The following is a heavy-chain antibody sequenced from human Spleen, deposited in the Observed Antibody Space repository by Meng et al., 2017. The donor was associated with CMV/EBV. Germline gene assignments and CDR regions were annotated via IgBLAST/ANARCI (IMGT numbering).Heavy chain of an antibody. CDR2: IIPILDIA. CDR1: GTFSSYT. D-gene: IGHD2-15*01. V-gene: IGHV1-69*02. CDR3: ARGTGYCSGGSCYSADY. J-gene: IGHJ4*02. Sequence: GTFSSYTFSWVRQAPGQGLEWMGRIIPILDIANYAQKFQGRVTITADESTSTAYMELSSLRSEDTAVYYCARGTGYCSGGSCYSADYWGQGTLVTVS.